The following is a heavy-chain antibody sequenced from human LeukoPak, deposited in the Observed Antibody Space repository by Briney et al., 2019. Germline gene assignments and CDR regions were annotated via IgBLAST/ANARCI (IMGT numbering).Heavy chain of an antibody. CDR3: ASQYGSGHYHSDY. J-gene: IGHJ4*02. D-gene: IGHD3-10*01. V-gene: IGHV4-34*01. CDR2: INHSGST. CDR1: GGSFSGYY. Sequence: SETLSLTCAVYGGSFSGYYWSWIRQPPGKGLEWIGEINHSGSTNYNPSLKSRVTISVDTSKNQFSLKLSSVTAADTAVYFCASQYGSGHYHSDYWGQGTLVFVSP.